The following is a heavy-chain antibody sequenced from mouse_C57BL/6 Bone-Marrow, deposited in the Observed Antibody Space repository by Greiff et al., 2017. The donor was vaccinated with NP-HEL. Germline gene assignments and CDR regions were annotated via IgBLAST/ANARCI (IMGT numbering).Heavy chain of an antibody. CDR2: IHPNSGST. CDR3: ARGYYGSSPWFAY. V-gene: IGHV1-64*01. J-gene: IGHJ3*01. Sequence: QVQLQQPGAELVKPGASVPFSCTASGYTFTRYWMHWVKQRPGQGLEWIGMIHPNSGSTNYNEKFKSKATLTVDKSSSTAYMQLSSLTSEDSAVYYCARGYYGSSPWFAYWGQGTLVTVSA. CDR1: GYTFTRYW. D-gene: IGHD1-1*01.